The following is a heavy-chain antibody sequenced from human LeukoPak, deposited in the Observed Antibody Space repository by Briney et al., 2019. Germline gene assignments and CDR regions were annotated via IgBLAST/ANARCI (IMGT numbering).Heavy chain of an antibody. Sequence: SETLSLTCAVSGGSISSSNWWSWVRQPPGKGLEWIGEIYHSGSTNYNPSPKSRVTISVDKSKNQFSLKLSSVTAADTAVYYCARDRIAAANNWFDPWGQGTLVTVSS. CDR1: GGSISSSNW. J-gene: IGHJ5*02. CDR2: IYHSGST. D-gene: IGHD6-13*01. V-gene: IGHV4-4*02. CDR3: ARDRIAAANNWFDP.